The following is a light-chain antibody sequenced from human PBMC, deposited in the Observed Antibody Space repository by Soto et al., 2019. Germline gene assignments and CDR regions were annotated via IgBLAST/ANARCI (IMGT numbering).Light chain of an antibody. V-gene: IGKV3-11*01. CDR3: QQRSNWPPKT. CDR2: DAS. J-gene: IGKJ1*01. Sequence: EIVLTQSPATLSLSPGERATLSCRASQSVGSYLAWYQQKPGQAPRLLFYDASNRATGIPARVSGSGSGTDFTLTISSLEPDDFAVYYCQQRSNWPPKTFGQGTKVEIK. CDR1: QSVGSY.